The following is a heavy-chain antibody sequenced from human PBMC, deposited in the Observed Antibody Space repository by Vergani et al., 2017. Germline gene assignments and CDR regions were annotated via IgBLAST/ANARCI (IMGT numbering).Heavy chain of an antibody. CDR2: IWYDGSNK. J-gene: IGHJ4*02. D-gene: IGHD6-13*01. CDR3: ARDGQLAGAED. V-gene: IGHV3-33*01. Sequence: QVQLVESGGGVVQPGRSLRLSCAASGFTFSSYGMHWVRQAPGKGLEWVAVIWYDGSNKYYADSVKGRLTISRDNSKNTLYLQMNSLRAEDTAVYYCARDGQLAGAEDWGQGTLVTVSS. CDR1: GFTFSSYG.